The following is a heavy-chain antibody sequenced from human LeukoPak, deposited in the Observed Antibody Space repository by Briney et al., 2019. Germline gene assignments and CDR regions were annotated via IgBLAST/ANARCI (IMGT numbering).Heavy chain of an antibody. CDR2: IIPIFGTA. V-gene: IGHV1-69*01. CDR1: GGTFSSYV. D-gene: IGHD2-2*01. J-gene: IGHJ5*02. Sequence: SVKVSCKASGGTFSSYVISWVRQAPGKGLEWMGGIIPIFGTANYAQKFQGRVTITADESTSTAYMELSSLRSEDTAVYYCARALLRYCSGTSCYWFGPRGQGTLVTVSS. CDR3: ARALLRYCSGTSCYWFGP.